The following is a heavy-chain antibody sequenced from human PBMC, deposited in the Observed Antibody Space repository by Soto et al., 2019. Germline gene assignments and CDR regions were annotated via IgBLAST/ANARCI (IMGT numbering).Heavy chain of an antibody. V-gene: IGHV3-21*01. D-gene: IGHD3-22*01. CDR1: GFTFSSYS. Sequence: PGGSLRLSCAASGFTFSSYSMDWVRQAPGKGLEWVSSISSSSSYIYYADSVKGRFTISRDNAKNSLYLQMNSLRAEDTAVYYCARVRDYDSSGYYGGDAFDLWGQGTMVTVSS. J-gene: IGHJ3*01. CDR2: ISSSSSYI. CDR3: ARVRDYDSSGYYGGDAFDL.